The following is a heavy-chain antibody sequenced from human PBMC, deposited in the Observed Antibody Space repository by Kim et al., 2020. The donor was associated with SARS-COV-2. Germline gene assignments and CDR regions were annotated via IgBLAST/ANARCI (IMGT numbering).Heavy chain of an antibody. J-gene: IGHJ5*02. CDR3: AKDPNGGNEGAP. D-gene: IGHD2-15*01. CDR1: GFTFSSYG. V-gene: IGHV3-30*18. CDR2: ISYDGSNK. Sequence: GGSLRLSCAASGFTFSSYGMHWVRQAPGKGLEWVAVISYDGSNKYYADSVKGRFTISRDNSKNTLYLQMNSLRAEDTAVYYCAKDPNGGNEGAPWGQGTLVTVSS.